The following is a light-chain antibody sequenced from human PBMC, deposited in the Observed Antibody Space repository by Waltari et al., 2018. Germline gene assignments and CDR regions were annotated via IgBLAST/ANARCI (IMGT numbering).Light chain of an antibody. J-gene: IGLJ2*01. CDR2: DES. CDR3: QVWDRSSAHRHVV. CDR1: NIGSHS. Sequence: SYVLTQPPSVSVAPGQTATITCGGDNIGSHSVHWYQRKPGQAPVAVVYDESDRPPGSPGRFSGSNSGNTATLTISRVEAGDEADYDCQVWDRSSAHRHVVFGGGTKLTVL. V-gene: IGLV3-21*02.